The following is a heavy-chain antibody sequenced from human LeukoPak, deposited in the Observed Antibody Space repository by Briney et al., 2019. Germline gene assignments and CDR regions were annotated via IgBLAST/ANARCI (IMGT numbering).Heavy chain of an antibody. V-gene: IGHV4-39*01. J-gene: IGHJ4*02. CDR3: ARHLGYCSSSSCYFDY. D-gene: IGHD2-2*01. Sequence: PSETLSLTCTVSGGSIGRSSYYWGWIRQPPGKGLEWIGSISYSGSTYYTPSLKSRVTISVDTSKNQFSLKLSSVTAADTAVYYCARHLGYCSSSSCYFDYWGQGALVTVSS. CDR1: GGSIGRSSYY. CDR2: ISYSGST.